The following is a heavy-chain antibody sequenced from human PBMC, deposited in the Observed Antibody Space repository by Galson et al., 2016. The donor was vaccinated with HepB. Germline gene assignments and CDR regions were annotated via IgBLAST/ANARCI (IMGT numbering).Heavy chain of an antibody. Sequence: SLRLSCAASGFTFSHHGIHWVRQAPGKGLDWVAVISFDGNNENYADSVTGRFTLFRDNSNNTVFLQMNRLTADDTASYYCAKERMVRGIIIPSPLDSWGRGTRVTVSS. J-gene: IGHJ4*02. CDR3: AKERMVRGIIIPSPLDS. CDR1: GFTFSHHG. CDR2: ISFDGNNE. V-gene: IGHV3-30*18. D-gene: IGHD3-10*01.